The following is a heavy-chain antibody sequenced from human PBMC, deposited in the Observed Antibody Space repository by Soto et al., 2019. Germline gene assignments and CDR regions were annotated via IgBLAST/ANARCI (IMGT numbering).Heavy chain of an antibody. CDR1: GFTFSDHA. Sequence: GGALRLSCATSGFTFSDHAIHWVRQAPGEGLEWVSGIRGDLVTTPYADSMKGRFTISRDNSKNTLYLQMNSLRAEDTAIYYCVKEGKMGVEGFDFWGQGTLVTVSS. V-gene: IGHV3-23*01. D-gene: IGHD1-26*01. CDR3: VKEGKMGVEGFDF. J-gene: IGHJ4*02. CDR2: IRGDLVTT.